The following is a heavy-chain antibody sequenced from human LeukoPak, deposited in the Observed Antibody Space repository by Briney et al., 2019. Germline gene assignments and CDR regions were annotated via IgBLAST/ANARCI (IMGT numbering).Heavy chain of an antibody. CDR1: GYTFTSYG. Sequence: ASVKVSCKASGYTFTSYGISWVRQAPGQGLEWMGWISAYNGNTNYAQKLQGRVTMTTDTSTSTAYMELRSLRSDDTAVYYCARRRRAAAGTGWFDPWGQGTLVTVSS. CDR3: ARRRRAAAGTGWFDP. D-gene: IGHD6-13*01. J-gene: IGHJ5*02. V-gene: IGHV1-18*01. CDR2: ISAYNGNT.